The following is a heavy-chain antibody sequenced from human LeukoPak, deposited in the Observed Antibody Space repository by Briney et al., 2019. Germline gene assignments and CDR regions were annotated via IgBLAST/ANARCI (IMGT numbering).Heavy chain of an antibody. CDR1: GFTFRSYG. J-gene: IGHJ4*02. CDR3: AKGYLRFSDY. D-gene: IGHD5-18*01. CDR2: INGGGGST. V-gene: IGHV3-23*01. Sequence: GGSLRLSCAASGFTFRSYGMAWVRQTPGKGLEWVSAINGGGGSTYYADSVKGRFTISRDNSKNTLYLQMNGLRAEDTALYFCAKGYLRFSDYWGQGTLVTVSP.